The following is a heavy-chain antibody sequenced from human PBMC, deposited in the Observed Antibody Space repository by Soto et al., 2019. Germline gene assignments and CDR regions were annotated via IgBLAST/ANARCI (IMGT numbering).Heavy chain of an antibody. Sequence: SETLSLTCTVSGGSISNYYWSWVRLPPGKGLEWIGEISHTGTTNYNPSLKSRVTMSVDKPKNQFSLNLTSVTAADTAVYYCARVISSRDEYFDYWGQGTVVTVSS. CDR1: GGSISNYY. CDR3: ARVISSRDEYFDY. J-gene: IGHJ4*02. CDR2: ISHTGTT. D-gene: IGHD2-2*01. V-gene: IGHV4-59*12.